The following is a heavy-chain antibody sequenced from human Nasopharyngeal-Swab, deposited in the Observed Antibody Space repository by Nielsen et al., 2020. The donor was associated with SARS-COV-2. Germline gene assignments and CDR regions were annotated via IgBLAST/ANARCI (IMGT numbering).Heavy chain of an antibody. CDR3: ARDRLGDFWSGYLSYYYGMDV. J-gene: IGHJ6*02. V-gene: IGHV3-30*03. CDR2: ISYDGTNK. D-gene: IGHD3-3*01. Sequence: GGSLRLSCAASGFTFSNYDMHWVRQAPGKGLEWVSVISYDGTNKYYADSVKGRFTISRDNSKNTLYLQMNSPRAEDTAVYYCARDRLGDFWSGYLSYYYGMDVWGQGTTVTVSS. CDR1: GFTFSNYD.